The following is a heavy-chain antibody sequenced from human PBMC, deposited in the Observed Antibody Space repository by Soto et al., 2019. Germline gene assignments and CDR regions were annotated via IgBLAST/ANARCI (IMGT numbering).Heavy chain of an antibody. V-gene: IGHV3-23*01. Sequence: EVQLLESGGGLVQPGGSLRLSCAASGFTFSSYAMRWVRQAPVKGLEWVSAISGSGDSTYYADSVKGRFTISRDKSKYTLYLQMNSLRPEDTAAYDCARRGSGSYYDYWGQGTLVTVSS. CDR1: GFTFSSYA. CDR3: ARRGSGSYYDY. CDR2: ISGSGDST. J-gene: IGHJ4*02. D-gene: IGHD1-26*01.